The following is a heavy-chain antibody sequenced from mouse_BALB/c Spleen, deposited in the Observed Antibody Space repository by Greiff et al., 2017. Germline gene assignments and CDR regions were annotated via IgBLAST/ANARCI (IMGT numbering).Heavy chain of an antibody. CDR1: GYAFSSYW. CDR3: ARSIYYAMDY. J-gene: IGHJ4*01. V-gene: IGHV1-80*01. Sequence: QVQLKESGAELVRPGSSVKISCKASGYAFSSYWMNWVKQRPGQGLEWIGQIYPGDGDTNYNGKFKGKATLTADKSSSTAYMQLSSLTSEDSAVYFCARSIYYAMDYWGQGTSVTVSS. CDR2: IYPGDGDT.